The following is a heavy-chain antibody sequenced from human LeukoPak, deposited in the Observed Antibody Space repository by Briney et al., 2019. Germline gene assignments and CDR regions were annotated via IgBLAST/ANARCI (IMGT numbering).Heavy chain of an antibody. D-gene: IGHD4-11*01. V-gene: IGHV3-66*02. Sequence: AGGSLRLSCAASGFTVSGNYMSWVRRAPGKGLEWVSVIYSGGSTYYADSVKGRFTISRDNSKNTLYLQMNSLRAEDTAVYYCARDNDYSGWFDPWGQGTLVTVSS. CDR1: GFTVSGNY. CDR3: ARDNDYSGWFDP. J-gene: IGHJ5*02. CDR2: IYSGGST.